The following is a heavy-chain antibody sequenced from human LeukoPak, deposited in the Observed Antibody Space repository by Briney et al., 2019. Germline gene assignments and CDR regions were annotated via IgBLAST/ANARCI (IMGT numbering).Heavy chain of an antibody. J-gene: IGHJ4*02. CDR3: AKEGTDYGDYPYFFDY. CDR2: ISFDGSRR. Sequence: GGSLRLSCAASGFTFSDSGMHWVRQAPGKGLEWVAIISFDGSRRFSADSVRGRFTVSRDNSKNTLFLQMDSLSADDTGVYYCAKEGTDYGDYPYFFDYWGQGTLVTVSS. V-gene: IGHV3-30*18. D-gene: IGHD4-17*01. CDR1: GFTFSDSG.